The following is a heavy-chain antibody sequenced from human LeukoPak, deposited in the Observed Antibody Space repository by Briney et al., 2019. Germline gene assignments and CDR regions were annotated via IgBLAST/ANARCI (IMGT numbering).Heavy chain of an antibody. D-gene: IGHD6-13*01. Sequence: GESLKISCKGSGYSFTSYWIGWVRQMPGKGLEWMGIIYPGDSDTRYSPPFQGQVTISADKSISTAYLQWSSLKASDTAMYYCARHVAGGSTSPGVAAAGSLDYWGQGTLVTVSS. J-gene: IGHJ4*02. CDR3: ARHVAGGSTSPGVAAAGSLDY. CDR1: GYSFTSYW. V-gene: IGHV5-51*01. CDR2: IYPGDSDT.